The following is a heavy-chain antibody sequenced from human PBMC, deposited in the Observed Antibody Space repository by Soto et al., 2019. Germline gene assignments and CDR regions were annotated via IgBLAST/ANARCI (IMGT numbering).Heavy chain of an antibody. CDR3: ARGHVLRFLEWLSPSYYFDY. CDR2: ISSNGGST. J-gene: IGHJ4*02. Sequence: GGSLRLSCAASGFTFSSYAMHWVRQAPGKGLEYVSAISSNGGSTYYANSVKGRFTISRDNSKNTLYLQMGSLRAEDMAVYYCARGHVLRFLEWLSPSYYFDYWGQGTLVTVSS. CDR1: GFTFSSYA. D-gene: IGHD3-3*01. V-gene: IGHV3-64*01.